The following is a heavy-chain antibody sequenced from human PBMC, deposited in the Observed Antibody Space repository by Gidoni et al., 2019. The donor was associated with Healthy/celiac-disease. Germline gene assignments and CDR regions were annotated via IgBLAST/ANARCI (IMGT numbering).Heavy chain of an antibody. CDR3: AAVGSYTDAFDI. Sequence: EVQLVESGGGLVQPGRSLRLSCAASGFTFDDYAMHWVRQAPGKGLEWVSGISWNSGSIGYADSVKGRFTISRDNAKNSLYLQMNSLRAEDTALYYCAAVGSYTDAFDIWGQGTMVTVSS. CDR2: ISWNSGSI. CDR1: GFTFDDYA. V-gene: IGHV3-9*01. J-gene: IGHJ3*02. D-gene: IGHD1-26*01.